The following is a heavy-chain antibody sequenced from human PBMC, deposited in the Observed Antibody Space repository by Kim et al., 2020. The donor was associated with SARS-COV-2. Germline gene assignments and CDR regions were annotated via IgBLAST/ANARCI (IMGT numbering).Heavy chain of an antibody. J-gene: IGHJ4*02. V-gene: IGHV3-66*01. Sequence: SVKSRSTISRDYSKNTLYLQMNRLRVEDTAVYYCASEEDDFGANSGYFDYWGQGILVTVSS. D-gene: IGHD4-17*01. CDR3: ASEEDDFGANSGYFDY.